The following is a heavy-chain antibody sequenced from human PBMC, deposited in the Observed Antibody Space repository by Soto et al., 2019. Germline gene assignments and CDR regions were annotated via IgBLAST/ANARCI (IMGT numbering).Heavy chain of an antibody. V-gene: IGHV3-48*01. Sequence: GSLRLSCAGSAFTFSDYSMNWVRQAPGKGLEWISYIYSSSTTILYADSVRGRFTISRDNAKNSLYLQMNSLRVEDTAVYYCARGLFCSGGRCYFDYWGLGTLVTVSS. J-gene: IGHJ4*02. D-gene: IGHD2-15*01. CDR1: AFTFSDYS. CDR2: IYSSSTTI. CDR3: ARGLFCSGGRCYFDY.